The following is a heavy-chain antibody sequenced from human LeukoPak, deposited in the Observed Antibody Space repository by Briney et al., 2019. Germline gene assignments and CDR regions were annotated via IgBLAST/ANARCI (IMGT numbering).Heavy chain of an antibody. CDR1: GFTFSSYA. J-gene: IGHJ4*02. CDR3: ARNYFDY. V-gene: IGHV3-30*04. CDR2: ISYDGSNK. Sequence: TGGSLRLSCAASGFTFSSYAMHWVRQAPGKGLEWVAVISYDGSNKYYADSVKGRFTISRDNSKNTLYLQMNSPRAEDTAVYYCARNYFDYWGQGTLVTVSS.